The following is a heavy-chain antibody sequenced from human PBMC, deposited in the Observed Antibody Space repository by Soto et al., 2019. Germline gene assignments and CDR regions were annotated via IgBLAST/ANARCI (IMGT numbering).Heavy chain of an antibody. CDR2: ISWNSGSI. CDR3: AKGRFGELPLNWFDP. V-gene: IGHV3-9*01. Sequence: GGSLRLSCAASGFTFDDYAMHWVRQAPGKGLEWVSGISWNSGSIGYADSVKGRFTISRDNAKNSLYLQMNSLRAEDTALYYCAKGRFGELPLNWFDPWGQGTLVTVSS. CDR1: GFTFDDYA. D-gene: IGHD3-10*01. J-gene: IGHJ5*02.